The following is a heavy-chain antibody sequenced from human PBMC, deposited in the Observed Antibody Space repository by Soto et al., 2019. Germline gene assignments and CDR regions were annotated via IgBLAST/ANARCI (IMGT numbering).Heavy chain of an antibody. CDR3: VRLARISVPRQHDYHFDT. D-gene: IGHD4-17*01. CDR2: IFYSGST. Sequence: SETLSLTGNVSGASISSRNYYWGWIRQSPGKGLEWFGSIFYSGSTYYNPSLKSRITISILTSQNQCTLRLTSVTAGDKAVYYCVRLARISVPRQHDYHFDTCGPGNLVPVS. CDR1: GASISSRNYY. J-gene: IGHJ4*02. V-gene: IGHV4-39*01.